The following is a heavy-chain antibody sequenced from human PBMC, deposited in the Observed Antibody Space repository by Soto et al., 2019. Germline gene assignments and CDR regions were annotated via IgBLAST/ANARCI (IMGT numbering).Heavy chain of an antibody. Sequence: EVQLVESGGGLIQPGGSLRLSCAASDFSVSSNYMSWVRQAPGKGLEWVSVLYSGGHTYYADSVKGRFTISRDNANNTLYLQMNSLRVEDTAIYYCARKMGLQSFGPPNVWGQGTTV. V-gene: IGHV3-53*01. J-gene: IGHJ6*02. CDR1: DFSVSSNY. CDR2: LYSGGHT. D-gene: IGHD2-21*01. CDR3: ARKMGLQSFGPPNV.